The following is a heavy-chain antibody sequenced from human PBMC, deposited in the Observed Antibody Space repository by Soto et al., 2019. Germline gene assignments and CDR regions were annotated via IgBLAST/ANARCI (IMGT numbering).Heavy chain of an antibody. CDR2: ISYDESYK. V-gene: IGHV3-30*18. J-gene: IGHJ4*02. Sequence: QVQLVESGGGVVQPGRSLRLSCAASGFTFSNYAMHWVRQAPGKGLEWVALISYDESYKYFADSVKGRFTISRDNSKNTVYLQMNSLRAEDTAVYYCAKKAAYCDSTICSIDYWGQGTLVTVSS. CDR3: AKKAAYCDSTICSIDY. CDR1: GFTFSNYA. D-gene: IGHD2-2*01.